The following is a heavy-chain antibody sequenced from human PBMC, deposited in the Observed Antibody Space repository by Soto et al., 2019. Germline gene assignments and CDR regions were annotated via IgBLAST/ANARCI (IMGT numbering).Heavy chain of an antibody. CDR1: GGSISSGDYD. J-gene: IGHJ4*02. Sequence: QVQLQESGPGLVEPSQTLSLTCTVSGGSISSGDYDWSWIRQPPGKDLEWIGHIYNSGNTYSNPSLKSXXTXSXXTSKNQFSLKLSSVTAADTAVYYCARGPSGDKVDYWGQGTLVTVSS. CDR2: IYNSGNT. CDR3: ARGPSGDKVDY. V-gene: IGHV4-30-4*01. D-gene: IGHD1-26*01.